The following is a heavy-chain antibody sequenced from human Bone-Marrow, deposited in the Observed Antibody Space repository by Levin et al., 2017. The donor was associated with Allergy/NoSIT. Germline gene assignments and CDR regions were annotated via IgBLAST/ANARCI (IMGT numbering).Heavy chain of an antibody. Sequence: GGSLRLSCTASGFNFRSYAMHWVRQAPGKGLEGVANIWFDATNKYYVDSVKGRITISRDDAKETLYLQMNSLRVEDTAVYYCARGARYTHTNYYGMDVWGQGTTVTVSS. CDR2: IWFDATNK. J-gene: IGHJ6*02. CDR3: ARGARYTHTNYYGMDV. D-gene: IGHD3-9*01. CDR1: GFNFRSYA. V-gene: IGHV3-30*02.